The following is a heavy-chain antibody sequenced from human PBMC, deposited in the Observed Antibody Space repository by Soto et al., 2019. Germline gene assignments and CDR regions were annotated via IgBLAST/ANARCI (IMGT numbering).Heavy chain of an antibody. CDR2: ISSSGSTI. CDR1: GFTFSDYY. J-gene: IGHJ4*02. Sequence: PVGSLRLSCAASGFTFSDYYMSWIRQAPGKGLEWVSYISSSGSTIYYADSVKGRFTISRDNAKNSLYLQMNSLRAEDTAVYYCARAPYYDSSGYYYIMGGYFDYWGQGTLVTVSS. D-gene: IGHD3-22*01. V-gene: IGHV3-11*01. CDR3: ARAPYYDSSGYYYIMGGYFDY.